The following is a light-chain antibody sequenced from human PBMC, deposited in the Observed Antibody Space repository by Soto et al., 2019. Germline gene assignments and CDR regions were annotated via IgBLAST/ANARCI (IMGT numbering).Light chain of an antibody. V-gene: IGKV3-15*01. J-gene: IGKJ4*01. CDR2: GAS. CDR1: QSVASS. CDR3: QQYNNWPPLT. Sequence: EIVMTQSPATLSVSPGEGATLSCRASQSVASSLAWYQQKPGQSPRLLIYGASTRATGIPARFSGSGSGTEFTLTISSLQSEDFAVYYCQQYNNWPPLTFGGGTKVEIK.